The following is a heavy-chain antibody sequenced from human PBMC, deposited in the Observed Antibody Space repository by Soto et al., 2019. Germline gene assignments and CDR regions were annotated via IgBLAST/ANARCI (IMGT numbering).Heavy chain of an antibody. CDR1: RFTFSSYG. D-gene: IGHD1-26*01. CDR3: ARWRMSGSYLDY. J-gene: IGHJ4*02. Sequence: GGSLRLSCAASRFTFSSYGMHWVRQAPGKGLEWVAVSWYDGSNEYYVDSVRGRFTISKDNSKNTLYLQMNSLRAEDTAVYYCARWRMSGSYLDYWGQGTLVTVSS. CDR2: SWYDGSNE. V-gene: IGHV3-33*08.